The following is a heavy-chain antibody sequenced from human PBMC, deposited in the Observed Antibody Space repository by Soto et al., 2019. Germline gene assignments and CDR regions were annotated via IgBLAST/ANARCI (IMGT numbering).Heavy chain of an antibody. CDR2: ISSSSSTI. CDR3: ARNYDILTGYYSFDY. Sequence: GGSLRLSCAASGFTFSSYSMNWVRQAPGKGLEWVSYISSSSSTIYYADSVKGRFTISRDNAKNSLYLQMNSLRDEDTAVYYCARNYDILTGYYSFDYWGQGTLVTVSS. V-gene: IGHV3-48*02. J-gene: IGHJ4*02. D-gene: IGHD3-9*01. CDR1: GFTFSSYS.